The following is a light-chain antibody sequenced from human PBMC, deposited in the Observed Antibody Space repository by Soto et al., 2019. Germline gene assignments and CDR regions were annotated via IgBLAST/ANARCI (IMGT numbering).Light chain of an antibody. CDR3: GSYTSTATPFV. CDR1: STDVGGYNY. J-gene: IGLJ1*01. CDR2: EVN. V-gene: IGLV2-14*01. Sequence: QTSLAKPSSVSGSPGQSITISCTGTSTDVGGYNYVSWYQHHPGKGPKLIIYEVNNRPSGVSDRFSGSKSGNKASLTISNLEAEDESDYYCGSYTSTATPFVFGTGTKVTVL.